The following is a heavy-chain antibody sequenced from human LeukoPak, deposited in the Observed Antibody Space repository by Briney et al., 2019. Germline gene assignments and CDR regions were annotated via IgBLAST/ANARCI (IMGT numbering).Heavy chain of an antibody. V-gene: IGHV3-74*01. CDR3: VRDSGYYDY. CDR1: GFTFSSYW. Sequence: QPGGSLRLSCAASGFTFSSYWMHWVRQVPGKGLVWVSRINSDGSTTNYAESVRGRFTVSRDNAKNTLYLQMNSLRVEDTAVYYCVRDSGYYDYWGQGTLVTVSS. CDR2: INSDGSTT. J-gene: IGHJ4*02. D-gene: IGHD6-19*01.